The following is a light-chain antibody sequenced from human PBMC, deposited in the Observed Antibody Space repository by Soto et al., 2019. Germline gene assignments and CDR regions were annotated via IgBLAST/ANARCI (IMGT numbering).Light chain of an antibody. Sequence: GWTQSPGTLSLSPGERATLSCRASQSVSSSYLAWYQQKPGQAPRLLIYGASSRATGIPDRFSGSGSGTEFTLTISSLQPKDFAVYYWQQDNTWPTWPFGEGTKAAIK. J-gene: IGKJ1*01. CDR2: GAS. CDR3: QQDNTWPTWP. V-gene: IGKV3-20*01. CDR1: QSVSSSY.